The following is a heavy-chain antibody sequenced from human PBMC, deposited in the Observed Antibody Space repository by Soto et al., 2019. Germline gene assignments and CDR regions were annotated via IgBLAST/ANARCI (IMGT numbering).Heavy chain of an antibody. V-gene: IGHV4-31*03. J-gene: IGHJ3*02. CDR3: ARVYGRIAVAGNAFDI. Sequence: QVQLQESGPGLVKPSQTLSLTCTVSGGSISSGGYYWSWIRQHPGKGLEWIGYIYYSGSTYYNPSLKSRVTISVDSSKSQFALKLSSVTAADTAVYYCARVYGRIAVAGNAFDIWGQGTMVTVSS. D-gene: IGHD6-19*01. CDR1: GGSISSGGYY. CDR2: IYYSGST.